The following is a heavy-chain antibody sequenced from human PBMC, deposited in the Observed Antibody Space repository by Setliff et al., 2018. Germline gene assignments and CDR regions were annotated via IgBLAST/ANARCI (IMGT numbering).Heavy chain of an antibody. CDR3: AIPSSGNLYFDY. J-gene: IGHJ4*02. Sequence: SVKVSCKASGCTFSSYAITWVRQAPGQGLEWMGGIIPIFGTAKYAQKFQGRVTITADQSTRTAYMELSSLRSEDTAVYYCAIPSSGNLYFDYWGQGTLVTVSS. D-gene: IGHD1-26*01. V-gene: IGHV1-69*13. CDR1: GCTFSSYA. CDR2: IIPIFGTA.